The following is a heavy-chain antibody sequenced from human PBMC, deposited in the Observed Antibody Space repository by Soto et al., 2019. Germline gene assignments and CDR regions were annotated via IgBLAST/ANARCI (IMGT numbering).Heavy chain of an antibody. J-gene: IGHJ6*02. D-gene: IGHD2-15*01. CDR1: GGTFSSYA. CDR3: ATVVVVAATRGYYGMDV. V-gene: IGHV1-69*13. Sequence: SVKVSCKASGGTFSSYAISWVRQAPGQGLEWMGGIIPIFGTANYAQKFQGRVTITADESTSTAYMELSSLRSEDTAVYYCATVVVVAATRGYYGMDVWGQGTTVTVSS. CDR2: IIPIFGTA.